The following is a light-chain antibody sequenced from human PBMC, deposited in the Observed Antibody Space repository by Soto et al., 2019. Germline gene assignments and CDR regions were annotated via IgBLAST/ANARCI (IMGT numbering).Light chain of an antibody. CDR3: SSYSTTDTLYV. Sequence: LTQPASVSGSPGQSITISCTGGSSDVGGYDFVSWYQQYPGKAPKLMIYDVYNRPLGVSDRFSGSRAGNTASLTISGLQAEDEADYYCSSYSTTDTLYVFGTGTKVTVL. V-gene: IGLV2-14*01. CDR1: SSDVGGYDF. CDR2: DVY. J-gene: IGLJ1*01.